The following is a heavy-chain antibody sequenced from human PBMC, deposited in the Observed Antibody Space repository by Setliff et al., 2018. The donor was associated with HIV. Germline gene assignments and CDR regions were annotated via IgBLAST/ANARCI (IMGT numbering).Heavy chain of an antibody. CDR1: GYTFTSYG. J-gene: IGHJ4*02. Sequence: AASVKVSCKASGYTFTSYGISWVRQAPGQGLEWMGWISAYNGNTNYAQKLQGRVTMTTDTSTSTAYMELRSLRSDDTAVYYCASRKSVWVPDYGGNSEDYWGQGTLVTVSS. CDR3: ASRKSVWVPDYGGNSEDY. D-gene: IGHD4-17*01. CDR2: ISAYNGNT. V-gene: IGHV1-18*01.